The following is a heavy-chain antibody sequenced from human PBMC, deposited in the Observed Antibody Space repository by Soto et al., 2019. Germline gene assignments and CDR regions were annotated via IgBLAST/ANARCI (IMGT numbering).Heavy chain of an antibody. Sequence: PSETLSLTCTVPGGSISSYYWSWIRQPPGKGLEWIGYIYYSGSTNYNPSLKSRVTISVDTSKNQFSLKLSSVTAADTAVYYCARVHRMTTVVKVLCYFDYWGQGTLVTVSS. CDR2: IYYSGST. J-gene: IGHJ4*02. D-gene: IGHD4-17*01. V-gene: IGHV4-59*01. CDR1: GGSISSYY. CDR3: ARVHRMTTVVKVLCYFDY.